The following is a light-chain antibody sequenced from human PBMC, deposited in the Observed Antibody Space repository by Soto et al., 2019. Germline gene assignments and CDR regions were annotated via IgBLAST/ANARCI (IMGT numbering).Light chain of an antibody. V-gene: IGKV3-20*01. CDR3: HQYSSSRT. CDR1: QSVSSSY. J-gene: IGKJ1*01. Sequence: EIVLTQSPGTLSLSPGERATLSCRASQSVSSSYLAWYQQKPGQAPRLLIYGASSRATGIPDRFSGSGSGTDFTLTISRLEPEDFGVYYCHQYSSSRTFGQGTKVDIK. CDR2: GAS.